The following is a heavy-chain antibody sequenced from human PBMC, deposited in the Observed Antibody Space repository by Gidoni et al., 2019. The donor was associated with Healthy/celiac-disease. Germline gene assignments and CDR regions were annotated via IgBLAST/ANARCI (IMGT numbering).Heavy chain of an antibody. J-gene: IGHJ4*02. D-gene: IGHD1-26*01. CDR2: ISYDGSNK. CDR3: ARALRATLDY. Sequence: VQLVESGGGVAQSGRSLRLSWAASGFTFSSYAMHWVRQSPGKWLGWVAVISYDGSNKYYANSVKGRFTISGDNSENQLYLQMSSLGAEDTAVYYCARALRATLDYWGQGTLVTVSS. CDR1: GFTFSSYA. V-gene: IGHV3-30-3*01.